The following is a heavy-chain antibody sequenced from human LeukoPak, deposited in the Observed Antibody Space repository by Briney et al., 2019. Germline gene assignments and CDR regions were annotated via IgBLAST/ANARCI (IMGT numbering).Heavy chain of an antibody. D-gene: IGHD2-2*01. V-gene: IGHV3-49*05. J-gene: IGHJ4*02. CDR2: IRTKGYGGTT. Sequence: KTGGSLRLSCAASGFTFGDYSMTWFRQAPGKGLEWVGFIRTKGYGGTTEYAASVKGRFTISRDDSKSIAYLQMNSLKTEDTAVYYCTRDDRYCSTTSCSYFDYWGQGTLVTVSS. CDR1: GFTFGDYS. CDR3: TRDDRYCSTTSCSYFDY.